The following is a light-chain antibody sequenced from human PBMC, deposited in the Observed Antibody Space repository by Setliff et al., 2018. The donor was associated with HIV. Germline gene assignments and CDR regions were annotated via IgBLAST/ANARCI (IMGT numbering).Light chain of an antibody. J-gene: IGLJ1*01. CDR3: SSYSRTTLHV. CDR2: EVS. Sequence: VLTQPASVSGSPGQSLTISCTGTSTDISTFTFVSWFQQYPGKAPKLIIYEVSQRPSGVSGRFSASKSGNTASLTISGLQADDEADYYCSSYSRTTLHVFGTGTKVTVL. CDR1: STDISTFTF. V-gene: IGLV2-14*03.